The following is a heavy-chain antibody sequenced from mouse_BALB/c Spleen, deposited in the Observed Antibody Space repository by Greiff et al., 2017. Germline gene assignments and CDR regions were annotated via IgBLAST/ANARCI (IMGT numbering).Heavy chain of an antibody. V-gene: IGHV14-4*02. CDR3: NAAYYGNYAMDY. Sequence: VQLQQSGAELVRSGASVKLSCTASGFNIKDYYMHWVKQRPEQGLEWIGWIDPENGDTEYAPKFQGKATMTADTSSNTAYLQLSSLTSEDTAVYYCNAAYYGNYAMDYWGQGTSVTVSS. CDR1: GFNIKDYY. J-gene: IGHJ4*01. CDR2: IDPENGDT. D-gene: IGHD1-1*01.